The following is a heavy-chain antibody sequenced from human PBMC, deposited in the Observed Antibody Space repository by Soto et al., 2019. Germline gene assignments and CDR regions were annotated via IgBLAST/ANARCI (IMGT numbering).Heavy chain of an antibody. CDR2: IWYDGSST. V-gene: IGHV3-33*01. CDR1: GFTFTSFG. D-gene: IGHD6-19*01. CDR3: GREWLVLAARNLCDH. J-gene: IGHJ4*02. Sequence: GGSLRLSCAASGFTFTSFGFHWVRQAPGKGLEPVAVIWYDGSSTYYTDSVKGRFTVSRDNSKNTVYLQMNNLSVDDTAIYYCGREWLVLAARNLCDHWGRGTLVTVSS.